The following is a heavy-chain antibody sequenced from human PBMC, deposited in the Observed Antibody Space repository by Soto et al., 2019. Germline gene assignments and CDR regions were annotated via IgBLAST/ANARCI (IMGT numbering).Heavy chain of an antibody. CDR1: GGSFSGYY. V-gene: IGHV4-34*01. CDR3: ARGPWRTVPRSH. CDR2: INHSGST. Sequence: SETLSLTCAVYGGSFSGYYWSWIRQPPGKGLEWIGEINHSGSTNYNPSLKSRVTISVDTSKNQFSLKLSSVTAADTAVYYCARGPWRTVPRSHWGQGTLVTVSS. J-gene: IGHJ4*02. D-gene: IGHD1-1*01.